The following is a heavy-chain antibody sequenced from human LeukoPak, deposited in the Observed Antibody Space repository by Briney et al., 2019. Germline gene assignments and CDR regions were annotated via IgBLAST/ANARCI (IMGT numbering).Heavy chain of an antibody. Sequence: SETLSLTCSVSGGSISSGDYYWSWIRQPPGKGLEWIGYIYYSGSTYYNPSLKSRVTISVDTSKNQFSLKLSSVTAADTAVYYCARHGGPDFEADRYFDLWGRGTLVTVSS. V-gene: IGHV4-30-4*01. CDR1: GGSISSGDYY. CDR2: IYYSGST. D-gene: IGHD6-25*01. J-gene: IGHJ2*01. CDR3: ARHGGPDFEADRYFDL.